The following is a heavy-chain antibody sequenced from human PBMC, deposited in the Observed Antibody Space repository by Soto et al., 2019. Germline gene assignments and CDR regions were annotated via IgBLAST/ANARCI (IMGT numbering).Heavy chain of an antibody. CDR3: ARGWQLETYYYYYGMDV. CDR2: IIPILGIA. J-gene: IGHJ6*02. Sequence: SVKVSCKTSGYTFTDYKLHWVRQAHGQGLEWMGRIIPILGIANYAQKFQGRVTITADKSTSTAYMELSSLRSEDTAVYYCARGWQLETYYYYYGMDVWGQGTTVTVS. CDR1: GYTFTDYK. D-gene: IGHD2-15*01. V-gene: IGHV1-69*02.